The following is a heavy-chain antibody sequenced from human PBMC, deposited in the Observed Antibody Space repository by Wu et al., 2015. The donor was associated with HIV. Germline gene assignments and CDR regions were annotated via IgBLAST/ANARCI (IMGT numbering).Heavy chain of an antibody. CDR1: GYTFTRYG. V-gene: IGHV1-18*01. Sequence: QVQLVQSGAEVKKPGASVKVSCKASGYTFTRYGISWVRQAPGQGLEWMGWISAYNGNTNYAQKLQGRVTMTTDTSTSTAYMELRSLRSDDTAVYYCARAYPFVPGLGTMGYFDYWGQGTLVTVSS. J-gene: IGHJ4*02. D-gene: IGHD7-27*01. CDR3: ARAYPFVPGLGTMGYFDY. CDR2: ISAYNGNT.